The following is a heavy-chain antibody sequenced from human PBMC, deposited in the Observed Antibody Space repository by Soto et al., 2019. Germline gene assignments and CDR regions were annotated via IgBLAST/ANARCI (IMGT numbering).Heavy chain of an antibody. J-gene: IGHJ4*02. V-gene: IGHV3-23*01. Sequence: EVQLLESGGGLVQPGGSLRLSCAASGFTFSSYAMSWVRQAPGKGLEWVSAISGSGGSTYYADSVKGRFTISRDNSKNTLYQQMNSLRAEDTAVYYCAKYYDFWSGYSHTPFDYWGQGTLVTVSS. CDR1: GFTFSSYA. CDR3: AKYYDFWSGYSHTPFDY. D-gene: IGHD3-3*01. CDR2: ISGSGGST.